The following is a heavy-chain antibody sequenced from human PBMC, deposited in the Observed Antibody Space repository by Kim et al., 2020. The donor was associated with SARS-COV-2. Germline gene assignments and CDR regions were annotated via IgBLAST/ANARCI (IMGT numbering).Heavy chain of an antibody. CDR1: GGTFSSYA. CDR3: ARGGRGILTGYPYYYGMDV. D-gene: IGHD3-9*01. Sequence: SVKVSCKASGGTFSSYAISWVRQAPGQGLEWMGGIIPIFGTANYAQKFQGRVTITADESTSTAYMELSSLRSEDTAVYYCARGGRGILTGYPYYYGMDVWGQGTTVTVSS. V-gene: IGHV1-69*13. J-gene: IGHJ6*02. CDR2: IIPIFGTA.